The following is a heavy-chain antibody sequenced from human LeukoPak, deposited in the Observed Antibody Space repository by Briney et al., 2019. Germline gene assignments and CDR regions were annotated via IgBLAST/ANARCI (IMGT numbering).Heavy chain of an antibody. CDR3: ARDSEWLRAFDY. CDR2: ISSSSRTM. CDR1: GFTFSTYS. J-gene: IGHJ4*02. D-gene: IGHD5-12*01. Sequence: GGSLRLSCAASGFTFSTYSMNWVRQAPGKGLEWISYISSSSRTMYYADSVKGRFTISRDNAKKSLYLQMNSLRAEDTAVYYCARDSEWLRAFDYWGQGTLVTVSS. V-gene: IGHV3-48*04.